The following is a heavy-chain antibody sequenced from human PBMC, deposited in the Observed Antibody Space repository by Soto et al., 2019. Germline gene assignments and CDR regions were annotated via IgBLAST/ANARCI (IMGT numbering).Heavy chain of an antibody. CDR2: IRRKANSYTT. D-gene: IGHD6-19*01. J-gene: IGHJ6*02. V-gene: IGHV3-72*01. CDR3: AMLGGWSGGSSGMDV. Sequence: EVQLVESGGGLVQPGGSLRLSCAASGLIFSDYHMDWFCQAPGKGLEWVGRIRRKANSYTTEYAASVKGRFTISRDDSKNSLYLQMNSLKSEDTAVYYCAMLGGWSGGSSGMDVWGQGTTVTVSS. CDR1: GLIFSDYH.